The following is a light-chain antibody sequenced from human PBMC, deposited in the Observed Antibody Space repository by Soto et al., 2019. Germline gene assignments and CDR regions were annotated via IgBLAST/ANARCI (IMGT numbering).Light chain of an antibody. V-gene: IGLV2-14*01. CDR2: EVS. CDR3: SSYTSSSIDYV. J-gene: IGLJ1*01. CDR1: SSDVGGYNY. Sequence: QSALTQPASVSGSPGQSITISCTGTSSDVGGYNYVSWYQQHPGKAPKLMIYEVSNRPSGVSNRFSGSKSGNTDSLTISVLQAENEADSDCSSYTSSSIDYVFGTGTKVTVL.